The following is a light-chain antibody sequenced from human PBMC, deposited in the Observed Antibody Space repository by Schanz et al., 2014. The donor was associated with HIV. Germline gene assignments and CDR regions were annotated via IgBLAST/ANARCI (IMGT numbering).Light chain of an antibody. CDR2: SAS. J-gene: IGKJ2*01. V-gene: IGKV1-5*03. Sequence: DIQMTQSPSTLSASVGDRVTITCRASQSIGNSLAWFQVKPGRAPKLLIYSASGLQTGVPSTLSGSGSETEFTLTNTSLQPDDVAAYLCQKYNSFSSTFGQGTKLEIK. CDR3: QKYNSFSST. CDR1: QSIGNS.